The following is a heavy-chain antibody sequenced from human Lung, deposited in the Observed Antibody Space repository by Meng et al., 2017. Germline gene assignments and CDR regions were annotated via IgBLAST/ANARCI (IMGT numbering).Heavy chain of an antibody. Sequence: EVQLVEPGGGLVQPGGSLGLSCAASGFTFSTHWMHWVRQAPGKGLEWVSRITGDGSSTIYADSVQGRFTMSRDNAKNTLSLQMNSLRAEDTAVYYRARGGVTTNDWGQGTLVTVSS. J-gene: IGHJ4*02. CDR1: GFTFSTHW. CDR3: ARGGVTTND. V-gene: IGHV3-74*01. D-gene: IGHD4-17*01. CDR2: ITGDGSST.